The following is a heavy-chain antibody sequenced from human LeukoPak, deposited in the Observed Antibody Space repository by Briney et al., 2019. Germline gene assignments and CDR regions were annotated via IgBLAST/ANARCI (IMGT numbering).Heavy chain of an antibody. CDR3: AKETYYYDSSGWFFDY. CDR2: ISYDGSNK. CDR1: GFTFSSYG. Sequence: GGSLRLSCAASGFTFSSYGMHWVRQAPGKGLEWVAVISYDGSNKYYADSVKGRFTISRDNSKNTLYLQMNSLRAEDTTVYYCAKETYYYDSSGWFFDYWGQGTLVTVSS. J-gene: IGHJ4*02. D-gene: IGHD3-22*01. V-gene: IGHV3-30*18.